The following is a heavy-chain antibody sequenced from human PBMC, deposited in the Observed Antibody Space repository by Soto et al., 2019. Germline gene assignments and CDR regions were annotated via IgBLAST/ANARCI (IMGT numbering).Heavy chain of an antibody. Sequence: GGSLRLSCAASGFTFSSYAMSWVRQAPGKGLEWVAVIWYDGSNKYYADSVKGRFTISRDNSKNTLYLQMNSLRAEDTAVYYCARRYYYFDYWGQGTLVTVSS. J-gene: IGHJ4*02. V-gene: IGHV3-33*08. CDR2: IWYDGSNK. D-gene: IGHD1-20*01. CDR3: ARRYYYFDY. CDR1: GFTFSSYA.